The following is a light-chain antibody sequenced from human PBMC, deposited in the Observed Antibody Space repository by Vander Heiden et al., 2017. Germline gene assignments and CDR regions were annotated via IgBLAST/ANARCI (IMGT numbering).Light chain of an antibody. CDR1: QSVSSSY. V-gene: IGKV3-20*01. CDR2: GAS. Sequence: EIVLTQSPGTLSLSPGERATLSCRASQSVSSSYLAWYQQKPGQAPRLLIYGASGSARSIPDRFSRSGSGTDFTLTITRLEPEDFAVYYCQQCGSEPISCRQGARLGIK. CDR3: QQCGSEPIS. J-gene: IGKJ5*01.